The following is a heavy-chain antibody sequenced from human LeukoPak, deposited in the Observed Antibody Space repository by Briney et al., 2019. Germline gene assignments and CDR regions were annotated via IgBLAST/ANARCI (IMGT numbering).Heavy chain of an antibody. CDR2: ITSGGTSI. D-gene: IGHD2-21*01. CDR3: ARDPLRGDGYTFDS. CDR1: GFTFSDYY. Sequence: GGSLRLSCAASGFTFSDYYMTWIRQAPGKGLEWVSFITSGGTSIYHADSVKGRFTISRDNAKKLLFLQMNSLRAEDTAVYYCARDPLRGDGYTFDSWGQGTLVTVSS. V-gene: IGHV3-11*04. J-gene: IGHJ4*02.